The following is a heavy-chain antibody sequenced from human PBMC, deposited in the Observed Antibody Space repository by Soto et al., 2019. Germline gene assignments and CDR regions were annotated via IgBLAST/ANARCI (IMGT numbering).Heavy chain of an antibody. CDR2: LSGSGTST. D-gene: IGHD6-19*01. CDR3: AKATTNGGWFNPFDS. V-gene: IGHV3-23*01. Sequence: GGSLRLSCAASGFSFVNYAMNWVREAPGKGLEWVSGLSGSGTSTYYADSVKGRFTISRDNSRDTLFLQMNSLTADDTAVYYCAKATTNGGWFNPFDSWGQGALVTVSS. CDR1: GFSFVNYA. J-gene: IGHJ4*02.